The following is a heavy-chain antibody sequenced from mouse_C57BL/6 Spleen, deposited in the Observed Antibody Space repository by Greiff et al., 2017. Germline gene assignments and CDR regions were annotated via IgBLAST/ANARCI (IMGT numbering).Heavy chain of an antibody. V-gene: IGHV14-2*01. J-gene: IGHJ4*01. CDR3: ARGLSKWDYSMDD. Sequence: EVQVVESGAELVKPGASVKLSCTASGFNIKDYYMHWVKQRPEQGLEWIGRIDPEDGETKYAPKFQGKATITADTSSNTAYLQLSSLTSEDTAVYYCARGLSKWDYSMDDWGQGTSVTVSS. CDR2: IDPEDGET. CDR1: GFNIKDYY. D-gene: IGHD1-3*01.